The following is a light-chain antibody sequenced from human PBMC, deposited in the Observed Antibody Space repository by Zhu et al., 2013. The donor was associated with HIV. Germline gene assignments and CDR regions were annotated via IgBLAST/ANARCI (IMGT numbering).Light chain of an antibody. CDR3: QQRSNWPRYS. CDR1: QSVGSY. Sequence: ETVLTQSPATLSLSPGERATLSCRASQSVGSYLAWYQQKRGQAPRLLIYNASNRATGIPARFSGSGSGTDFTLTISSLEPEDFAVYYCQQRSNWPRYSFGQGTKLEIK. CDR2: NAS. J-gene: IGKJ2*03. V-gene: IGKV3-11*01.